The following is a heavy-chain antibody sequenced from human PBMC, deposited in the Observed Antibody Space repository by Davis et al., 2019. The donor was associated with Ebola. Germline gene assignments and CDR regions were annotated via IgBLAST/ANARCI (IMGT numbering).Heavy chain of an antibody. CDR1: GFTFSSYA. V-gene: IGHV3-23*01. J-gene: IGHJ4*02. D-gene: IGHD3-10*01. CDR3: ARMVQGGIDY. CDR2: ISGSGGST. Sequence: GESLKISCAASGFTFSSYAMSWVRQAPGKGLEWVSAISGSGGSTYYADSVKGRFTISRDNSKNTLYLQMNSLRAEDTAVYYCARMVQGGIDYWGQGTLVTVSS.